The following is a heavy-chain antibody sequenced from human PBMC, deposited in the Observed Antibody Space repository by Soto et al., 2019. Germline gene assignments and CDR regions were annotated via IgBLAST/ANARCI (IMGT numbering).Heavy chain of an antibody. CDR2: IIPILGIA. Sequence: SLKVSCKASGGTFSSYTISWVRQAPGQGLEWMGRIIPILGIANYAQKFQGRVTITADKSTSTAYMELSSLRSEDTAVYYCARDSLTAVAGNRAFDIWGQGTMVTVSS. D-gene: IGHD6-19*01. J-gene: IGHJ3*02. V-gene: IGHV1-69*04. CDR1: GGTFSSYT. CDR3: ARDSLTAVAGNRAFDI.